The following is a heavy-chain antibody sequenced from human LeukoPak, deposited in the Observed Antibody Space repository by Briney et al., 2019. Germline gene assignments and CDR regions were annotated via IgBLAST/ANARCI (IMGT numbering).Heavy chain of an antibody. CDR1: GYTFTSYG. CDR3: ARFLAYCGGDCYFNRFDP. V-gene: IGHV1-18*01. CDR2: ISAYNGNT. D-gene: IGHD2-21*02. Sequence: ASVKVSCKASGYTFTSYGISWVRQAPGQGLEWMGWISAYNGNTNYAQKLQGRVTMTTDTSTSTAYMELRSLRSDDTAVYYCARFLAYCGGDCYFNRFDPWGQGTLVTVSS. J-gene: IGHJ5*02.